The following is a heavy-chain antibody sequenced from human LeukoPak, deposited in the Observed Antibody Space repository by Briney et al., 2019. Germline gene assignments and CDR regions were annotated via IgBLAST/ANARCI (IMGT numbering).Heavy chain of an antibody. CDR2: IYTSGST. Sequence: PSETLSLTCTVSGDSIINYYWSWIRQPPGKGLEWIGYIYTSGSTTYNPSLKSRVTMSVDTSKSQFSLRLRSVTAADTAVYYCARHVGGGYYYMEVWGKGTTVTVSS. J-gene: IGHJ6*03. V-gene: IGHV4-4*09. CDR1: GDSIINYY. CDR3: ARHVGGGYYYMEV. D-gene: IGHD2-15*01.